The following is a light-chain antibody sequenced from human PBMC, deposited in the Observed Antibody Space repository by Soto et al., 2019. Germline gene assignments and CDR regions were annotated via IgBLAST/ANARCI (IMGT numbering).Light chain of an antibody. CDR3: QQYESTPPT. V-gene: IGKV4-1*01. CDR1: QSVLYSSNNKNY. Sequence: DIVMTQPPDSLAVSLGERATINCKSSQSVLYSSNNKNYLAWYQQRPGQPPKLLIYWASTRESGVPDRFSGSGSGTDFTLSITSLQAEDVAVYYCQQYESTPPTFDQVTKLAIK. J-gene: IGKJ2*01. CDR2: WAS.